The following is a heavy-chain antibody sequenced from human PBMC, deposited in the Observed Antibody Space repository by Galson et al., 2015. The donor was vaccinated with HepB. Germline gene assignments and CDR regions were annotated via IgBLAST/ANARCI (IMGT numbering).Heavy chain of an antibody. CDR1: GFTFSSYA. Sequence: SLRLSCAASGFTFSSYAMSWVRQAPGKGLEWVSAISGSGGSTYYADSVKGRFTISRDNSKNTLYLQMNSLRAEDTAVYYCAKDRHHDTYFDYWGQGTLVTVSS. CDR2: ISGSGGST. J-gene: IGHJ4*02. V-gene: IGHV3-23*01. CDR3: AKDRHHDTYFDY. D-gene: IGHD3-22*01.